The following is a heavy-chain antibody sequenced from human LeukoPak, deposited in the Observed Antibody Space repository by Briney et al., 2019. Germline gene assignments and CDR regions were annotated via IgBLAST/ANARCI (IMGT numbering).Heavy chain of an antibody. CDR2: IKSKTAGGTT. CDR1: AFTLSNAW. D-gene: IGHD3-22*01. CDR3: SINYYESNDYYIDY. Sequence: GGSLRLSCAASAFTLSNAWMNWVRQAPGKGLEWVGRIKSKTAGGTTDYAAPVKGRFIISRDDSKNTLYLQMNSLKTEDTAVYYCSINYYESNDYYIDYWGQGTLVTVSS. V-gene: IGHV3-15*07. J-gene: IGHJ4*02.